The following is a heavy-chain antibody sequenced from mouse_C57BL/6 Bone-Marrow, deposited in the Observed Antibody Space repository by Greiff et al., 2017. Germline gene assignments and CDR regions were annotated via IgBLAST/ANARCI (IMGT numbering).Heavy chain of an antibody. CDR2: IDPENGDT. D-gene: IGHD2-3*01. J-gene: IGHJ4*01. V-gene: IGHV14-4*01. CDR1: GFNIKDDY. Sequence: VQLKESGAELVRPGASVKLSCTASGFNIKDDYMHWVKQRPEQGLEWIGWIDPENGDTEYASKFQGKATITADTSSNTAYLQLSSRTSEDTAVYYCTTFGWYAMDYWGQGTSVTVSS. CDR3: TTFGWYAMDY.